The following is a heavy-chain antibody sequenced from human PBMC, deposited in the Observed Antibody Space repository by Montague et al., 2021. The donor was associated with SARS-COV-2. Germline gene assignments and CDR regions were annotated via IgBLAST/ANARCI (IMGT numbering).Heavy chain of an antibody. J-gene: IGHJ2*01. Sequence: SETLSLTCTVSGGSISSYYWSWIRQHPGKGLEYIGYIFYSGSSTYNPSLKSRVTMSVDTSKNQFSLKLTSVTAADTAVYCCVRFQEGKSGSRTYSPLWYFDLWGRGTLVTVSS. CDR2: IFYSGSS. V-gene: IGHV4-59*08. D-gene: IGHD3-10*01. CDR1: GGSISSYY. CDR3: VRFQEGKSGSRTYSPLWYFDL.